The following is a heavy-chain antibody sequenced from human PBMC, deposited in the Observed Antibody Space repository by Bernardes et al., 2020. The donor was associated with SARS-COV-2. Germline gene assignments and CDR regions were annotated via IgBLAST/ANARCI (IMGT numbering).Heavy chain of an antibody. Sequence: ASVKVSCKASGYTFTSYGISWVRQAPGQGLEWMGWISAYNGNTNYAQKLQGRVTMTTDTSTSTAYMELRSLRSDDTAVYYCARAPLGYCSSTSCPRWFDPWGQGTLVTVYS. D-gene: IGHD2-2*01. CDR3: ARAPLGYCSSTSCPRWFDP. J-gene: IGHJ5*02. V-gene: IGHV1-18*01. CDR2: ISAYNGNT. CDR1: GYTFTSYG.